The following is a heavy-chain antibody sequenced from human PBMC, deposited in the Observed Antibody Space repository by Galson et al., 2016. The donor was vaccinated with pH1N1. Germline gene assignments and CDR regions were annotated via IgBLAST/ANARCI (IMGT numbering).Heavy chain of an antibody. CDR3: ARDVRKSLWVPDF. J-gene: IGHJ4*02. V-gene: IGHV1-18*01. CDR2: MSAYNGNT. CDR1: GYTFTNYG. D-gene: IGHD5-18*01. Sequence: SVKVSCKASGYTFTNYGITWVRQAPGQGLEWMAWMSAYNGNTNYAQKFQGRVTMATDTSTNTAYMELRNLTSDDTAVYYCARDVRKSLWVPDFWGQGTPVTVSS.